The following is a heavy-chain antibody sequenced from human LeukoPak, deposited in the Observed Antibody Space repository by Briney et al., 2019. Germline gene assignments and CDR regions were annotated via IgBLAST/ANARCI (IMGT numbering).Heavy chain of an antibody. V-gene: IGHV4-61*02. CDR3: AREICSGGTCYSYYYYYMDV. Sequence: SQTLSLTCTVSGGSISSGSHYWSWIRQPAGKGLEWIGRIYTSGSTNYNPSLKSRVTISVDTSKNQFSLKLSSVTAADTAVYYCAREICSGGTCYSYYYYYMDVWGKGTTVTVSS. CDR2: IYTSGST. D-gene: IGHD2-15*01. CDR1: GGSISSGSHY. J-gene: IGHJ6*03.